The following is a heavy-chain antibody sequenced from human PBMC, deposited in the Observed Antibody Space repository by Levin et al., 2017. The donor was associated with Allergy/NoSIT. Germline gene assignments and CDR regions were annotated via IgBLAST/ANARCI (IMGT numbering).Heavy chain of an antibody. CDR1: GFTFTSYA. CDR2: ISGSGGRT. D-gene: IGHD2-21*01. V-gene: IGHV3-23*01. Sequence: GESLKISCAASGFTFTSYAMTWVRQAPGKGLEWVSAISGSGGRTYYADSVKGRFTISRDNSKNMLYVEMSSLRDDDTAVYYCAKAIVGTVATNWGQGTLVTVSS. CDR3: AKAIVGTVATN. J-gene: IGHJ4*02.